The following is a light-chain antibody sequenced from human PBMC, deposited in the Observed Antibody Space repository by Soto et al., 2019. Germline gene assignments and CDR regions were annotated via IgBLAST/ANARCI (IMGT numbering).Light chain of an antibody. CDR2: GAS. CDR3: QQRSNWLT. V-gene: IGKV3D-20*02. Sequence: EIVWPQSPGTLSLSPGERATLYCRASQSVSSSYLAWYKQKPGQAPRILIYGASSRATGIPDRFSGSGSGTDFTLPIRRLEPEDFAVYDCQQRSNWLTVGDGTKGATK. J-gene: IGKJ4*01. CDR1: QSVSSSY.